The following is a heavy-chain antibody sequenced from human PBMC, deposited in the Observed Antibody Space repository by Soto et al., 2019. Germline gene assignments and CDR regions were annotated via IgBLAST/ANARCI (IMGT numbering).Heavy chain of an antibody. D-gene: IGHD3-16*01. V-gene: IGHV1-18*01. J-gene: IGHJ4*02. CDR3: ARAFGGLYYFDY. Sequence: QVHLEQSGAEVKKPGASVKVSCKASGYIFSTYVIIWVRQAPGQGLEWMGWISVYNGHTNYAQNLQDRVTMTTDTSTSTAYLELRSLRADDSAVYYCARAFGGLYYFDYWGQGTLVTVSS. CDR2: ISVYNGHT. CDR1: GYIFSTYV.